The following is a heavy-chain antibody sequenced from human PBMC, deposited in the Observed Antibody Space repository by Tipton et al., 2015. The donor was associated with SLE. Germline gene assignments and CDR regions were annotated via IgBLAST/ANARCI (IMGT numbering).Heavy chain of an antibody. D-gene: IGHD1-1*01. Sequence: TLSLTCTVSGGSISSSSYYWGWIRQPPGKGLEWIGSIYHSGSTYYNPSLKSRVTISVDTSKNQFSLKLSSVTAADTAVYYCARDRLEPQTGYYYGMDVWGQGTTVTVSS. CDR3: ARDRLEPQTGYYYGMDV. CDR2: IYHSGST. J-gene: IGHJ6*02. V-gene: IGHV4-39*07. CDR1: GGSISSSSYY.